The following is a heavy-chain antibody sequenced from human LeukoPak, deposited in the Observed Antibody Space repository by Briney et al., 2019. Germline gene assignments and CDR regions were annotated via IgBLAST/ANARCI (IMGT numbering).Heavy chain of an antibody. CDR1: GGSISTYY. Sequence: SETLSLTCSVSGGSISTYYWSWIRQPPGKGLEWIGYIYYSGNTNNNPFLKSRLTISVDTSKNQFSLKLSSVTAADTAVYYCAELLGGPWGQGTLVTVSS. V-gene: IGHV4-59*08. CDR3: AELLGGP. D-gene: IGHD1-7*01. J-gene: IGHJ5*02. CDR2: IYYSGNT.